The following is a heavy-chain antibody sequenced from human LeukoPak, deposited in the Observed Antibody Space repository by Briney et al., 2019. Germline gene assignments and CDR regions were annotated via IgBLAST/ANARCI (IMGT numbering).Heavy chain of an antibody. D-gene: IGHD3-10*01. V-gene: IGHV4-30-4*01. CDR2: IYYSGST. CDR3: ARRMVRGVNDY. Sequence: SETLSLTCTVSGGSISSGDYYWSWIRQPPGKGLEWNGYIYYSGSTYYNPSLKGRVTISVDTSKNQFSLKLSSVTAADTAVYYCARRMVRGVNDYWGQGTLVTVSS. J-gene: IGHJ4*02. CDR1: GGSISSGDYY.